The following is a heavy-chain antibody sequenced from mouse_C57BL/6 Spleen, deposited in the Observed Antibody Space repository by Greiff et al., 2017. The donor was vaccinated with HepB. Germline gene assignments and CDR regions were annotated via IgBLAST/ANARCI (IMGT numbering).Heavy chain of an antibody. D-gene: IGHD2-4*01. J-gene: IGHJ1*03. CDR3: ARGRVYYDYDCYFDV. CDR2: IDPSDSYT. Sequence: QVQLKQPGAELVRPGTSVKLSCKASGYTFTSYWMHWVKQRPGQGLEWIGVIDPSDSYTNYNQKFKGKATLTVDTSSSTAYMQLSSLTSEDSAVYYCARGRVYYDYDCYFDVWGTGTTVTVSS. V-gene: IGHV1-59*01. CDR1: GYTFTSYW.